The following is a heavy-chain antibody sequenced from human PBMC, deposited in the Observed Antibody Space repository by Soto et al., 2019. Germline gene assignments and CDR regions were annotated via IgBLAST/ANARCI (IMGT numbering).Heavy chain of an antibody. CDR1: GFTISTHG. V-gene: IGHV3-33*01. CDR3: AAATTWNFHLHY. CDR2: IWYDGSNR. J-gene: IGHJ4*02. Sequence: QVQLVESGGGVVQPGTSLRLSCAASGFTISTHGMHWVRQAPGKGLEWVANIWYDGSNRFYADSVKGRFTISKDNSKNTLYLQMSSLRAEETAVYYCAAATTWNFHLHYWGQGTQVTVSS. D-gene: IGHD1-7*01.